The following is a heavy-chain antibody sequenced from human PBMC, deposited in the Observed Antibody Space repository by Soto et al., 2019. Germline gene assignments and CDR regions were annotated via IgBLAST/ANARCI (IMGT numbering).Heavy chain of an antibody. CDR3: ARPCSGGDCRYWYFDL. CDR2: IYYNGDT. CDR1: GGSISNYY. J-gene: IGHJ2*01. Sequence: QVQLQESGPGLVKPSETLSLICTVSGGSISNYYWSWIRQPQGKGLEWIGYIYYNGDTNYNPSLKSRVTISVDTSKNQFSLKRSSVTAADTSVYYCARPCSGGDCRYWYFDLWGRGTLVTVSS. D-gene: IGHD2-21*02. V-gene: IGHV4-59*08.